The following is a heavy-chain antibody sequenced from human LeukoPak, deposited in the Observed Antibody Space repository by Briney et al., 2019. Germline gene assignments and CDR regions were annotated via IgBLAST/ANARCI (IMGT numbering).Heavy chain of an antibody. J-gene: IGHJ5*02. D-gene: IGHD3-16*02. CDR1: GYTFTSYD. V-gene: IGHV1-8*01. CDR2: MNPNSGNT. CDR3: ASSLDYVWGSYRT. Sequence: GASVKVSCKASGYTFTSYDINWVRQATGQGLEWMGWMNPNSGNTGYAQKFQGRVTITRNTSISTAYMELSSLRSEDTAVYYCASSLDYVWGSYRTWGQGTLVTVSS.